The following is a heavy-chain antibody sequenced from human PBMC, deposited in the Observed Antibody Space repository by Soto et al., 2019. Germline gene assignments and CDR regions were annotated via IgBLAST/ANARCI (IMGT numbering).Heavy chain of an antibody. J-gene: IGHJ6*03. CDR2: VSSTSGTM. Sequence: EVQLVESGGGLVQPGRSLRLSCAASGFTFDDYAMHWVRQAPGKGLEWVSGVSSTSGTMGYAYSVSGRFTISSDNAKNSLYPQMTSLRAEDTALYYCVKDFQPHYDYMDVWGKGTTVTVSS. CDR3: VKDFQPHYDYMDV. CDR1: GFTFDDYA. D-gene: IGHD2-2*01. V-gene: IGHV3-9*01.